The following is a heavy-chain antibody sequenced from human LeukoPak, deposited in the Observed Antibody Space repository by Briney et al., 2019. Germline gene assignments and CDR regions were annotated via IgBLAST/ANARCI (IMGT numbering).Heavy chain of an antibody. CDR3: ARLLPAAAGTCWFDR. Sequence: SETLSLTCTVSGCTISSSSYYWGRLAQGQGMGLVWIGSNYYSDSTYYNPSLKRRVTITVNTSSDLFPQMLSLVTAAATPWYYCARLLPAAAGTCWFDRWGQGCLV. CDR2: NYYSDST. V-gene: IGHV4-39*01. CDR1: GCTISSSSYY. J-gene: IGHJ5*02. D-gene: IGHD6-13*01.